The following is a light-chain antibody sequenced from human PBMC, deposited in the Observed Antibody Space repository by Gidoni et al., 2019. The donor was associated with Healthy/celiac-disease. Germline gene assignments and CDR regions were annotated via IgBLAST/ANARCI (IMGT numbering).Light chain of an antibody. CDR2: GAS. CDR3: QQYGSSPRPPNSLYT. V-gene: IGKV3-20*01. CDR1: QSVSSSY. Sequence: EIVLTQSPGTLSLSPGERATLSCSASQSVSSSYLAGYQQKPGQAPRLLIYGASSRATGIPDRFSGSGSGTDFTLTISRLETEDFAVYYCQQYGSSPRPPNSLYTFGQGTKLEIK. J-gene: IGKJ2*01.